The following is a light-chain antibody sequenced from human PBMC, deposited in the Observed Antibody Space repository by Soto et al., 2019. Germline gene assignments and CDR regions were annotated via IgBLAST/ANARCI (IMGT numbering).Light chain of an antibody. Sequence: QSVLTQPPSVSGAPGQTVTISCAGSTSNFGAGYDVHWYQQFPRTAPRLLIFGNNNRPSGVPDRFSGSKSATSASLAITGLQAEDEADYYCQSYDISVSAYVFGTGTKVTVL. CDR3: QSYDISVSAYV. CDR1: TSNFGAGYD. CDR2: GNN. J-gene: IGLJ1*01. V-gene: IGLV1-40*01.